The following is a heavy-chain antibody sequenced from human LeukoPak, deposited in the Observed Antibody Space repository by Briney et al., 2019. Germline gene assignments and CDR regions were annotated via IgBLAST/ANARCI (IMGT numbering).Heavy chain of an antibody. V-gene: IGHV4-59*08. Sequence: SETLSLTCTVSGGSISSYYWSWVRQPPGKGLEWVGNIYYSGSTDYNPSLKSRVTISVDTSKNQFSLKLSSVTAADTAVYYCARHVPIAAAGASGAFDIWGQGTMVTVSS. D-gene: IGHD6-13*01. CDR1: GGSISSYY. CDR2: IYYSGST. CDR3: ARHVPIAAAGASGAFDI. J-gene: IGHJ3*02.